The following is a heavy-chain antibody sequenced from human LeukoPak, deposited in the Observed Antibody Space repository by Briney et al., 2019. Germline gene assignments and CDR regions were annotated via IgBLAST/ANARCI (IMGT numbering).Heavy chain of an antibody. D-gene: IGHD6-19*01. Sequence: HPGGSLRLSCAASGFTFSTYAMNWVRQAPGKGLEWVSGINGGGGSTYYAGSVKGRFTISRGNSKNTLYLQMSSLRAEDTAVYYCAKVSGYTSGWYVDFDCWGQGSLVTVSS. CDR1: GFTFSTYA. CDR2: INGGGGST. J-gene: IGHJ4*02. V-gene: IGHV3-23*01. CDR3: AKVSGYTSGWYVDFDC.